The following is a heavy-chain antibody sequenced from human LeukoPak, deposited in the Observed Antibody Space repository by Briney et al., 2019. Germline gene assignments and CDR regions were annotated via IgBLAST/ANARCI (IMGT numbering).Heavy chain of an antibody. Sequence: GGSLRLSCAASGFTFSSYAMSCVRQAPGKGLEWVSAISGSGASTYYADSVKGRFTISRDNSKNTLYLKMNSLRAEDTAVYYCAKDRSGYNLGLFDYWGQGTLVAVSS. CDR1: GFTFSSYA. CDR2: ISGSGAST. V-gene: IGHV3-23*01. D-gene: IGHD3-3*01. J-gene: IGHJ4*02. CDR3: AKDRSGYNLGLFDY.